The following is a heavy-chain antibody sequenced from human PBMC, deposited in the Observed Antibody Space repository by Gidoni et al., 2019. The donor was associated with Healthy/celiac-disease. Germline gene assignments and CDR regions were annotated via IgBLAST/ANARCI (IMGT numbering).Heavy chain of an antibody. CDR2: IYPGDYDT. D-gene: IGHD6-13*01. J-gene: IGHJ5*02. V-gene: IGHV5-51*01. CDR1: GSSFTSYW. Sequence: EVQLVQSGAEVKKPGESLKISCKGSGSSFTSYWIGWVRQMPGKGLEWMGIIYPGDYDTRYSPSFQGQVTISADKSISTAYLQWSSLKASDTAMYYCARKTFSSTTYYNWFDPWGQGTLVTVSS. CDR3: ARKTFSSTTYYNWFDP.